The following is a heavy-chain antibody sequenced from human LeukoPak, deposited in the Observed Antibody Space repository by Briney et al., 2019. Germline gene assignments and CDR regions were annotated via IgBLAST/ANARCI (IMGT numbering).Heavy chain of an antibody. CDR2: ISYDGSNK. D-gene: IGHD5-18*01. V-gene: IGHV3-30*18. Sequence: GGSLRLSCAASGFTFSSYGMHWVRQAPGKGLEWVAVISYDGSNKYYADSVKGRFTISRDNSKNTLYLQMNSLRAEDTAVYYCAETPSDDEDSYGSFDYWGQGTLVTVSS. CDR3: AETPSDDEDSYGSFDY. J-gene: IGHJ4*02. CDR1: GFTFSSYG.